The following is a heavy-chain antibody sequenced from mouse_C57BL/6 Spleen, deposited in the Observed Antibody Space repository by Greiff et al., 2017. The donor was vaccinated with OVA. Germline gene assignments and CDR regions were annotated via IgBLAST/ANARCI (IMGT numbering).Heavy chain of an antibody. CDR2: IYPGSGST. J-gene: IGHJ4*01. Sequence: QVQLQQSGAELVKPGASVKMSCKASGYTFTSYWITWVKQRPGQGLEWIGDIYPGSGSTNYNEKFKSKATLTVDTSSSTAYMQLSSLTSEDSAVYYCASDFDYGDGYYYAMDYWGQGTSVTVSS. CDR3: ASDFDYGDGYYYAMDY. D-gene: IGHD2-4*01. CDR1: GYTFTSYW. V-gene: IGHV1-55*01.